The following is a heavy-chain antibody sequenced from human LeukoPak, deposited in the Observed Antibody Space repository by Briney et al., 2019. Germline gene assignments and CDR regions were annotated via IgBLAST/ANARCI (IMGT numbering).Heavy chain of an antibody. CDR3: ARDHSKMRWSGYYQGSWFDP. Sequence: PSETLSLTCTVSGGSISSSSYYWGWIHQPPRKGLEWIGSIYYSGSTYYNPSLKSRVTISVDTSKNQFSLKLSSVTAADTAVYYCARDHSKMRWSGYYQGSWFDPWGQGTLVTVSS. V-gene: IGHV4-39*07. D-gene: IGHD3-3*01. CDR1: GGSISSSSYY. J-gene: IGHJ5*02. CDR2: IYYSGST.